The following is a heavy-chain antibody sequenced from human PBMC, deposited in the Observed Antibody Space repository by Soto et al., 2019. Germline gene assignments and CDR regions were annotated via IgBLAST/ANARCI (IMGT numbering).Heavy chain of an antibody. CDR2: ISGSGGST. CDR3: AKEEYYYDSSGYPAQIDP. J-gene: IGHJ5*02. D-gene: IGHD3-22*01. CDR1: GFTFSSYS. V-gene: IGHV3-23*01. Sequence: SGGSLRLSCAASGFTFSSYSMNWVRQAPGKGLEWVSSISGSGGSTYYADSVKGRFTISRDNSKNTLYLQMNSLRAEDTAVYYCAKEEYYYDSSGYPAQIDPWGQGTLVNVSS.